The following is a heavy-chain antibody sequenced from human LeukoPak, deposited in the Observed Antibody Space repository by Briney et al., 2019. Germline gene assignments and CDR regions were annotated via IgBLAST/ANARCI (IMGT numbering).Heavy chain of an antibody. CDR1: GGPITSSSYY. D-gene: IGHD2-2*01. CDR3: ARTHTISFRVGFDY. CDR2: IHYSGTT. J-gene: IGHJ4*02. Sequence: SETLSLTCTVSGGPITSSSYYWGWIRPSPGKGLEWIGSIHYSGTTYYNPSLKSRVTISIDTSKKQFSLKVSSVTAADTAMYYCARTHTISFRVGFDYWGQGSLVTVSS. V-gene: IGHV4-39*07.